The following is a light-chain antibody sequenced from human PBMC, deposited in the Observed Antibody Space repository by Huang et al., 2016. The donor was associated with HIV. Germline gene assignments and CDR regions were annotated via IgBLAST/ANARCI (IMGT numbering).Light chain of an antibody. CDR1: QSVSSNY. Sequence: EVVLTQSPGTLSLSPGERATLSCGASQSVSSNYLAWYQQKPGQAPRRLSYGASSRATGIPDRFSGSGSGTDFILTISRLEPEDFAVYYCQQYGSSPYTFGQGTKLEIK. CDR2: GAS. CDR3: QQYGSSPYT. J-gene: IGKJ2*01. V-gene: IGKV3-20*01.